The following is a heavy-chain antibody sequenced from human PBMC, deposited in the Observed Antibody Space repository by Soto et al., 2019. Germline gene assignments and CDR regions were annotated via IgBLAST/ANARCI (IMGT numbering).Heavy chain of an antibody. J-gene: IGHJ4*02. CDR3: ARDEYYFDY. Sequence: SETLSLPCSVYGGSFSGCYWSWIRQPPGKGLEWIGEINHSGSTNYNPSLKSRVTISVDTSKNQFSLKLSSVTAADTAVYYCARDEYYFDYWGQGTLVTVSS. CDR2: INHSGST. V-gene: IGHV4-34*01. CDR1: GGSFSGCY.